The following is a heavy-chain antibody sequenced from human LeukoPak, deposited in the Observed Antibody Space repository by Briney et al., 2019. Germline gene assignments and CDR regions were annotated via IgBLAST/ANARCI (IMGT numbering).Heavy chain of an antibody. Sequence: GGSPRLSCAASGFTFSSYSMNWVRQAPGKGLEWVSSISSSSSYIYYADSVKGRFTISRDNAKNSLYLQMNSLRAEDTAVYYCARDRDLWFGELGGHFDYWGQGTLVTVSS. V-gene: IGHV3-21*01. J-gene: IGHJ4*02. CDR2: ISSSSSYI. CDR1: GFTFSSYS. D-gene: IGHD3-10*01. CDR3: ARDRDLWFGELGGHFDY.